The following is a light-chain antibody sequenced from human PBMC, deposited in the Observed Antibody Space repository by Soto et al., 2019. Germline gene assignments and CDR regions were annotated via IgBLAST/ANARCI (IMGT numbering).Light chain of an antibody. J-gene: IGLJ1*01. Sequence: QSALTQPPSASGSPGQSLTISCTGTSSDVGGYNYVSWYQQRPGKAPKLVIYEVTKRPSGVPDRFSGSKSGSTASLTVSGLQDEDEADYYCSSYAGSSTVFGTGTKVTVL. CDR2: EVT. CDR3: SSYAGSSTV. V-gene: IGLV2-8*01. CDR1: SSDVGGYNY.